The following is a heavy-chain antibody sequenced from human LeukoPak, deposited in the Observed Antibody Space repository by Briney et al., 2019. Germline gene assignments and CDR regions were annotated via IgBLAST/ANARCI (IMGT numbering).Heavy chain of an antibody. V-gene: IGHV4-34*01. Sequence: SETLSLTCAVYGGSFSGYYWSWIRQPPGKGLEWIGEINHSGSTNHNPSLKSRVTISVDTSKNQFSLKLSSVTAADAAVYYCARLSGSYLSNLDYWGQGTLVTVSS. J-gene: IGHJ4*02. CDR2: INHSGST. CDR3: ARLSGSYLSNLDY. CDR1: GGSFSGYY. D-gene: IGHD1-26*01.